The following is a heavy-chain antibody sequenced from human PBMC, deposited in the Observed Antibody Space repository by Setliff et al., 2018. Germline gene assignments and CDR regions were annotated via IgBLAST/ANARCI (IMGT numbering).Heavy chain of an antibody. CDR2: IYASGST. CDR1: GGSISSYY. V-gene: IGHV4-4*08. Sequence: SETLSLTCTVSGGSISSYYWSWIRQPPGKGLEWIGYIYASGSTYYNPSLKSRVTISVDTSKNQFSLKLSSVTAADTAVYYCASLPYYDSSGYSLSYYWGQGTLVTVSS. J-gene: IGHJ4*02. CDR3: ASLPYYDSSGYSLSYY. D-gene: IGHD3-22*01.